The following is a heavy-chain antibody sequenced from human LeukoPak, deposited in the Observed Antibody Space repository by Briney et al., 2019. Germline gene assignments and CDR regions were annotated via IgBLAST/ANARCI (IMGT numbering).Heavy chain of an antibody. CDR3: ARGTLHYDFWSGYHYYYYGMDV. Sequence: ASVKVSCKASGGTFSSYAISWVRQAPGQGLEWMGGIIPICGTANYAQKFQGRVTITADESTSTAYMELSSLRSEDTAVYYCARGTLHYDFWSGYHYYYYGMDVWGQGTTVTVSS. CDR1: GGTFSSYA. CDR2: IIPICGTA. V-gene: IGHV1-69*01. D-gene: IGHD3-3*01. J-gene: IGHJ6*02.